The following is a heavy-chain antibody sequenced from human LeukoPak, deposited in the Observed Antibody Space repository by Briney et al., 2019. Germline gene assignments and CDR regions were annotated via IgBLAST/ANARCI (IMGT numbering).Heavy chain of an antibody. CDR3: ARRDGYCSSTSCYADYYYGMDV. D-gene: IGHD2-2*01. J-gene: IGHJ6*02. V-gene: IGHV5-51*01. Sequence: GDCLKISCKGSGYSFTNYWIGWVRQMPGKGLEWMGIIYPGDSDTTYSPSFQGQVTISADKSISTAYLQWSSLKASDTAMYYCARRDGYCSSTSCYADYYYGMDVWGQGTTVTVSS. CDR2: IYPGDSDT. CDR1: GYSFTNYW.